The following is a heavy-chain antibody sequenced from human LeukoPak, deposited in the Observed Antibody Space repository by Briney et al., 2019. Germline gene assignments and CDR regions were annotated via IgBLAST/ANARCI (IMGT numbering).Heavy chain of an antibody. CDR1: GFTFSTFA. V-gene: IGHV3-23*01. CDR3: AKDGYYDSSGYFDY. CDR2: IFPSGGEI. J-gene: IGHJ4*02. D-gene: IGHD3-22*01. Sequence: GGSLRLSCEASGFTFSTFAMIWVRQPPGKGLEWVSSIFPSGGEIHYADSVRGRFTISRDNSKNTLYLQMNSLRAEDTAVYYCAKDGYYDSSGYFDYWGQGTLVTVSS.